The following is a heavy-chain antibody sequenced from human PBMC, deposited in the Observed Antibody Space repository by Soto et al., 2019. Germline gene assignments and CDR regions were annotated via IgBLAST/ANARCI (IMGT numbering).Heavy chain of an antibody. Sequence: GASVKVSCKASGYTFTSYAMHWVRQAPGQRLEWMGWINAGNGNTKYSQKFQGRVTITRDTSASTADMELSSLRSEDAAVYYWGRDPKYQLPHYYGYGMDVWGRGTRGADSS. V-gene: IGHV1-3*01. J-gene: IGHJ6*01. CDR2: INAGNGNT. CDR3: GRDPKYQLPHYYGYGMDV. D-gene: IGHD2-2*01. CDR1: GYTFTSYA.